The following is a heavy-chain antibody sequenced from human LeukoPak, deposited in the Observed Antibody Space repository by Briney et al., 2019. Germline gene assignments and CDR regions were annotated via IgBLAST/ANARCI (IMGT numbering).Heavy chain of an antibody. CDR2: IYSTGSI. CDR1: GGSISDNY. CDR3: ARGGAMTDYYDS. Sequence: SETLSLTCIVSGGSISDNYWSWIRQPAGKGLEWIGRIYSTGSINYSPSLKSRVTMSVDTSKNHFSLTLTSVSAADTAVYYCARGGAMTDYYDSWGQGTLVTVSS. V-gene: IGHV4-4*07. D-gene: IGHD3-9*01. J-gene: IGHJ5*01.